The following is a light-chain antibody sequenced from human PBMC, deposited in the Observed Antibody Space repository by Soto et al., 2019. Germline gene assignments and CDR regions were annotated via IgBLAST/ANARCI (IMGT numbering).Light chain of an antibody. J-gene: IGKJ1*01. CDR3: QQIDSYPRT. Sequence: IQLTQSPSSLSASVGDRVTITCRAGQGISSSLAWYQQKPGKAPNLLSSAASTLQTGVPSRFSGSGSGTDFALTISSLQPEDFATYHCQQIDSYPRTFGQGTKVEIK. V-gene: IGKV1-9*01. CDR2: AAS. CDR1: QGISSS.